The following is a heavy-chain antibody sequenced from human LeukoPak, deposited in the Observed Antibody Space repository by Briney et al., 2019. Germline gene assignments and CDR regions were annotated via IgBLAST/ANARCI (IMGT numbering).Heavy chain of an antibody. CDR3: ARDAGGYSYGLAFDP. CDR1: GGSISSYY. CDR2: IYYSGST. V-gene: IGHV4-59*01. Sequence: PSETLSLTCTVSGGSISSYYWSWIRQPPGKGLEWIGYIYYSGSTNYNPPLKSRVTISVDTSKNQFSLKLSSVTAADTAVYYCARDAGGYSYGLAFDPWGQGTLVTVSS. J-gene: IGHJ5*02. D-gene: IGHD5-18*01.